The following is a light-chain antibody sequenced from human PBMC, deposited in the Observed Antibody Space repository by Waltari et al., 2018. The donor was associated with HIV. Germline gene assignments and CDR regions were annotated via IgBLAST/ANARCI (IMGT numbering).Light chain of an antibody. CDR3: QSADSSGTYSVV. J-gene: IGLJ2*01. Sequence: SYELTQPPSVSVSPGQTARITCSGDALPTQYAYWYQQKPGQAPVLVIYKDSERPSGIPERFSGSSSGTTVTLTISGVQAEDEADYYCQSADSSGTYSVVFGGGTKLIVL. V-gene: IGLV3-25*03. CDR1: ALPTQY. CDR2: KDS.